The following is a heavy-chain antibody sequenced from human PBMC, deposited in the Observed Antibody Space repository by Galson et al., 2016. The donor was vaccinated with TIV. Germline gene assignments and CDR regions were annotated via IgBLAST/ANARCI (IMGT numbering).Heavy chain of an antibody. J-gene: IGHJ6*02. CDR3: TSARSIAAPRDMDV. D-gene: IGHD6-6*01. CDR1: GYTFTSFG. V-gene: IGHV1-18*01. Sequence: SVKVSCKATGYTFTSFGIAWVRQAPGQGLEWMGWISGYNGKTYYAQKFQDRVTMTTDTSTNTAYMQLRSLRSDDTAVYYCTSARSIAAPRDMDVWGQGTAVTVSS. CDR2: ISGYNGKT.